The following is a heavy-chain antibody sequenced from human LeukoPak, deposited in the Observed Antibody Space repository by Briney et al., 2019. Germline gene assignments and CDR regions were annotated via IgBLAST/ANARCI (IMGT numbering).Heavy chain of an antibody. CDR3: ARVLQLEPYYYYYGMDV. CDR2: INPNSGGT. Sequence: ASVKVSCKASGYTFTGYYMHWVRQAPGQGLEWMGWINPNSGGTNYAQKFQGRVTMTRDTSTSTAYMELSRLRSDDTAVYYCARVLQLEPYYYYYGMDVWGQGTTVTVSS. CDR1: GYTFTGYY. V-gene: IGHV1-2*02. D-gene: IGHD1-1*01. J-gene: IGHJ6*02.